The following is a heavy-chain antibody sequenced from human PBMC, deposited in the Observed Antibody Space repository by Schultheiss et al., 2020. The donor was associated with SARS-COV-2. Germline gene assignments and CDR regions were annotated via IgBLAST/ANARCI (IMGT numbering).Heavy chain of an antibody. D-gene: IGHD2-8*01. Sequence: SETLSLTCTVSGGSISSGGYYWSWIRQHPGKGLEWIGYIYYSGSTYYNPSLKSRVTMSVDTSKSQFSLKMNSVTAADTAVYYCARAPQVPNRPWTIDHFDYWGQGTLVTVSS. J-gene: IGHJ4*02. CDR1: GGSISSGGYY. CDR2: IYYSGST. V-gene: IGHV4-31*03. CDR3: ARAPQVPNRPWTIDHFDY.